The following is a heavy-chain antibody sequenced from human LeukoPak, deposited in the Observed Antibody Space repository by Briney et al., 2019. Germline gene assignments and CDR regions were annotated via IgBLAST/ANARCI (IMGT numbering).Heavy chain of an antibody. V-gene: IGHV2-70*11. D-gene: IGHD6-13*01. CDR1: GFSLSTSGMC. CDR3: ARILLYSSSPGWFDP. Sequence: SGPALVKPTQTLTLTCTFSGFSLSTSGMCVSWIRQPPGKALEWLARIDWDDDKYYSTSLKTRLTISKDTSKNQVVLTMTNMDPVDTATYYCARILLYSSSPGWFDPWGQGTLVTVSS. J-gene: IGHJ5*02. CDR2: IDWDDDK.